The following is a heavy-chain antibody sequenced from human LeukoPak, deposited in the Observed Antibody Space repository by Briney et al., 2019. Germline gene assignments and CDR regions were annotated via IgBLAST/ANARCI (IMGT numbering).Heavy chain of an antibody. CDR2: ISYDGSNK. V-gene: IGHV3-30-3*01. J-gene: IGHJ4*02. D-gene: IGHD6-13*01. Sequence: GGSLRLSCAASGFTLSSYAMHWVRQAPGKGLEWVAVISYDGSNKHYADSVKGRFTISRDNSKNTLYLQMNSLRAEDTAVYYCARDKYSSGWYYFDYGGQGTLVTVSS. CDR3: ARDKYSSGWYYFDY. CDR1: GFTLSSYA.